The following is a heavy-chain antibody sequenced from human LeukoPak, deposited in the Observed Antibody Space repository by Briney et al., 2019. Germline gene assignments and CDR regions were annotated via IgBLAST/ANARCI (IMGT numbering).Heavy chain of an antibody. CDR1: GFTFSSYA. V-gene: IGHV3-30-3*01. Sequence: PGGSLRLSCAASGFTFSSYAMHWVRQAPGKGLEWVAVIPYDGGTKYYADSVKGRFTISRDDSKNTLYLQMNSLRAEDTAVYYCARESLGSFAYWGQGTLVTVSS. CDR3: ARESLGSFAY. D-gene: IGHD7-27*01. J-gene: IGHJ4*02. CDR2: IPYDGGTK.